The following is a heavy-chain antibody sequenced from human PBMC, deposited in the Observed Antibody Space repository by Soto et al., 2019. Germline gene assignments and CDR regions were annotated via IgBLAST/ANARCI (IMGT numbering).Heavy chain of an antibody. Sequence: SETLSLTCAVYGGSFSGYYWSWIRQPPGKGLEWIGEINHSGSTNYNPSLKSRVTISVDTSKNQFSLKLSSVTAADTAVYYCARRKQWLVRGAAFDIWGQGTMVTVS. D-gene: IGHD6-19*01. CDR2: INHSGST. CDR3: ARRKQWLVRGAAFDI. V-gene: IGHV4-34*01. CDR1: GGSFSGYY. J-gene: IGHJ3*02.